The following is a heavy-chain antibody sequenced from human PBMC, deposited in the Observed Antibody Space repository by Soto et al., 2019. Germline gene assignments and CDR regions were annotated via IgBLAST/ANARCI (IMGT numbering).Heavy chain of an antibody. Sequence: SAVKVSCTASGCTFSSYAIRLLRHSPGQGLEWMGGIIPIFGTANYAQKFQGRVKITADESTSTAYMELSSLRSEDTAVYYRARDSPKYYDILTGHDDFDIWGQGTMVTDSS. V-gene: IGHV1-69*13. D-gene: IGHD3-9*01. CDR3: ARDSPKYYDILTGHDDFDI. CDR2: IIPIFGTA. J-gene: IGHJ3*02. CDR1: GCTFSSYA.